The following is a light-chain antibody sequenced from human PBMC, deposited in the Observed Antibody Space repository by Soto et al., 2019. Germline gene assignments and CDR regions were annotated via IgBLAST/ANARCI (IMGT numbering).Light chain of an antibody. CDR2: DVT. CDR3: CSHAGRYTYRV. CDR1: SSDVGGYDY. J-gene: IGLJ3*02. V-gene: IGLV2-11*01. Sequence: QSALTQPRSVSGSPGQSVTISCTGTSSDVGGYDYVSWYQQHPGKAPKLMIYDVTKRPSGVPVRFSGSKSGNTASLTISGLQAEDEGDYYCCSHAGRYTYRVFGGVTKLTVL.